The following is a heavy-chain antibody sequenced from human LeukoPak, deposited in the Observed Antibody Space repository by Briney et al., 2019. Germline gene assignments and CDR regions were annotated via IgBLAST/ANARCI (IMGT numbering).Heavy chain of an antibody. CDR3: ARDPPYCGGDCPYFDY. CDR1: GFTFSSYS. D-gene: IGHD2-21*02. J-gene: IGHJ4*02. CDR2: ISSSSSYI. V-gene: IGHV3-21*01. Sequence: GGSLRLSCAASGFTFSSYSMNWVRQAPGKGLEWVSSISSSSSYIYYADSVKGRFTISRDNAKNPLYLQMNSLRAEDTAVYYCARDPPYCGGDCPYFDYWGQGTLVTVSS.